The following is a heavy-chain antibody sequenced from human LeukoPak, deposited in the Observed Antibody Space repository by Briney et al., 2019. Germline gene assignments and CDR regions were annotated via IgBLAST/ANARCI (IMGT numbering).Heavy chain of an antibody. J-gene: IGHJ4*02. CDR3: PRTRAMVTSSPDG. CDR2: IYPGDSDT. D-gene: IGHD4-17*01. V-gene: IGHV5-51*01. Sequence: GESLQISSKSSGYLFISYWICCVSQMPGKGLEWMGIIYPGDSDTRYSPSFQGQVTISVDKSISTAYLQWNSLKASDTATYFCPRTRAMVTSSPDGGGQGTLVTVSS. CDR1: GYLFISYW.